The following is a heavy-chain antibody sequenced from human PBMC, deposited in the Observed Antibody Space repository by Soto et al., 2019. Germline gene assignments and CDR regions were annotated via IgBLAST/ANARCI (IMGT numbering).Heavy chain of an antibody. J-gene: IGHJ6*02. CDR3: ARNMDYYYGRGSGNGHGV. D-gene: IGHD3-10*02. Sequence: QVRLVQSGAEVKEPGDSVRVSCEASGYTFTAYHIHWVRQAPGQGLEWMGWINPKFGDTGYAQDFQGGVSMTSDMSISTVYMELSRLTSDDTAICYCARNMDYYYGRGSGNGHGVWGQGTTVTGFS. CDR2: INPKFGDT. CDR1: GYTFTAYH. V-gene: IGHV1-2*02.